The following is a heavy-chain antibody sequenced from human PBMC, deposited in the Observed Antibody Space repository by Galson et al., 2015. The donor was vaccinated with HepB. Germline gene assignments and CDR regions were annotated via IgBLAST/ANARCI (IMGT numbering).Heavy chain of an antibody. CDR3: AHIRDSASVRFDS. J-gene: IGHJ4*02. CDR2: IYWDDDQ. CDR1: GFSLSTSEEG. D-gene: IGHD4-17*01. V-gene: IGHV2-5*02. Sequence: PALVKPTQTLTLACTFSGFSLSTSEEGVGVAWIRQPPGKALEWLALIYWDDDQRYSPSLKNRLTITKDSSKDQVVLIMIKMDPMDTATYYCAHIRDSASVRFDSWGQGAQVTVSS.